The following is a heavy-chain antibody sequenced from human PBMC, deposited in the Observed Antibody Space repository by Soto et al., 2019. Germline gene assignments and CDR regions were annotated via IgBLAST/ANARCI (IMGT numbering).Heavy chain of an antibody. V-gene: IGHV1-46*01. CDR1: GYIFSNYY. CDR3: ARRGMSKIGFDT. D-gene: IGHD3-10*01. J-gene: IGHJ3*02. Sequence: QVQLVQSGAEVKKPGTSVKGSCKASGYIFSNYYMHWVRQAPGQGLELMGVFNPSGDATHYAQSFQGRVSVTRDTSTSTVYMELSTLTSADTAVYYCARRGMSKIGFDTWGQGTMVTVSS. CDR2: FNPSGDAT.